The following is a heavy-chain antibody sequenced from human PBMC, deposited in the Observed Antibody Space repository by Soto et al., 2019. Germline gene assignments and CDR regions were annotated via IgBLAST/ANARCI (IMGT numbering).Heavy chain of an antibody. CDR1: GGSLSGSL. V-gene: IGHV4-34*01. Sequence: LSLSCAVSGGSLSGSLGTWIRQTQGKGLEWIGEINDSGNINYNPSLKSRVTIFLDTPKKQISLKLNSVTAADSAVYYCARGLILWFGELSRRGGYYYYMDVWAKGTTVTVSS. CDR3: ARGLILWFGELSRRGGYYYYMDV. J-gene: IGHJ6*03. D-gene: IGHD3-10*01. CDR2: INDSGNI.